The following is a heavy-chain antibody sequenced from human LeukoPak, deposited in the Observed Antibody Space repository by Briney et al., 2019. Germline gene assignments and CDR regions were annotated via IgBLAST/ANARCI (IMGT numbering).Heavy chain of an antibody. J-gene: IGHJ4*02. CDR2: INSYANIT. D-gene: IGHD3-3*01. V-gene: IGHV3-74*03. CDR3: AKEEWLLAVYFDY. CDR1: GFTFSSHW. Sequence: GGSLRLSCAASGFTFSSHWMHWVRQVPGKGPLWVSRINSYANITKYVDSVKGRFTISRDNAKNTLYLQMNSLRAEDTAVYYCAKEEWLLAVYFDYWGQGTLVTVSS.